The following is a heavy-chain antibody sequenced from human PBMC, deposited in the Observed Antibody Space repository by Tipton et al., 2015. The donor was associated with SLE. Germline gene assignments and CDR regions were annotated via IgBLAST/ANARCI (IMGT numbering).Heavy chain of an antibody. CDR3: ARDITISGGPDAFDI. CDR2: MNPNSGNT. J-gene: IGHJ3*02. V-gene: IGHV1-8*01. Sequence: QLVQSGPEVKKPGASVKVSCKASGYTFTSYDINWVRQATGQGLEWMGWMNPNSGNTGYAQKFQGRVTMTRNTSISTAYMELSSLRSEDTALYYCARDITISGGPDAFDIWGQGTMVTVSS. CDR1: GYTFTSYD. D-gene: IGHD3-9*01.